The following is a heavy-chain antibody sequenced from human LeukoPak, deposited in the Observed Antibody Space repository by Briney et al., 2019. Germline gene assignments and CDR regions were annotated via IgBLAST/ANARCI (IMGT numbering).Heavy chain of an antibody. Sequence: GGSLRLSCAASGFTFSNYGMHWVRQAPGKGLEWVTFIRYDGSNKYYADSVKGRFTISRDNSKNTLYLQMNSLRAEDTAVYYCAKDLYGGSYQGYWGQGTLVTVSS. D-gene: IGHD1-26*01. CDR1: GFTFSNYG. V-gene: IGHV3-30*02. J-gene: IGHJ4*02. CDR2: IRYDGSNK. CDR3: AKDLYGGSYQGY.